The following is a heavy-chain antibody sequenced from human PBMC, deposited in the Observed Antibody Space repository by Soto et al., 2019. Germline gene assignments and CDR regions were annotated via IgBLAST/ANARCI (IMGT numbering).Heavy chain of an antibody. CDR1: GGSISSYY. CDR3: ASLMTTVTTWWFDP. CDR2: IYYSGST. J-gene: IGHJ5*02. D-gene: IGHD4-17*01. Sequence: PSETLSLTCTVSGGSISSYYWSWIRQPPGKGLEWIGYIYYSGSTNYNPSLKSRVTISVDTSKNQFSLKLSSVTAADTAVYYCASLMTTVTTWWFDPWGQGTLVTVSS. V-gene: IGHV4-59*08.